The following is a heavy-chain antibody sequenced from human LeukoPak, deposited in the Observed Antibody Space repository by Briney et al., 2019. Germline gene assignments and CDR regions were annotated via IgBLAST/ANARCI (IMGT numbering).Heavy chain of an antibody. CDR2: IYTSGST. Sequence: SETLSLTCTVSGGSISSYYWSWIRQPAGKGLEWIGRIYTSGSTNYNPSLKSRVTMSVDTSKSQFSLKLSSVTAADTAVYYCARDAGCGGDCNNWFDPWGQGTLVTVSS. J-gene: IGHJ5*02. CDR1: GGSISSYY. D-gene: IGHD2-21*01. CDR3: ARDAGCGGDCNNWFDP. V-gene: IGHV4-4*07.